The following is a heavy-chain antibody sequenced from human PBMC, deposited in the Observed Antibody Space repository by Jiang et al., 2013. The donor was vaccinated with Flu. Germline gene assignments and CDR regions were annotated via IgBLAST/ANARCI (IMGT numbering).Heavy chain of an antibody. V-gene: IGHV4-38-2*02. CDR2: IYHSGST. Sequence: TLSLTCAVSGYSISSGYYWGWIRQPPGKGLEWIGSIYHSGSTYYNPSLKSRVTISVDTSKNQFSLKLSSVTAADTAVYYCARDDYGDYSIHDAFDIWGQGTMVTVSS. CDR1: GYSISSGYY. D-gene: IGHD4-17*01. J-gene: IGHJ3*02. CDR3: ARDDYGDYSIHDAFDI.